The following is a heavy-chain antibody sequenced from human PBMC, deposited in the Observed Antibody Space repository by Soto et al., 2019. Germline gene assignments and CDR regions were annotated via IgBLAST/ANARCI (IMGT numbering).Heavy chain of an antibody. Sequence: GASVKVSCKASGGTFSSYRINWVRQAPGQGLEWVGGIVPIYRTADYAQEFQGRVTITADESARTSYMELRSLKSQDTAVYYCVRDSGAKLSSSWGQGTRVTVSS. V-gene: IGHV1-69*13. D-gene: IGHD6-13*01. J-gene: IGHJ1*01. CDR3: VRDSGAKLSSS. CDR1: GGTFSSYR. CDR2: IVPIYRTA.